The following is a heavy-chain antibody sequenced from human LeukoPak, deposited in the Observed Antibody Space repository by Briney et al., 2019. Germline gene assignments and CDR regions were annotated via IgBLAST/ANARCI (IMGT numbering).Heavy chain of an antibody. Sequence: PGGSLRLSCAASGFTFSSYGMHWVRQAPGKGLEWVAVISYDGSNKYYADSVKGRFTISRDNSKNTLYLQMNSLRAEGTAVYYCARLACSGGSCILDYWGQGTLVAVSS. CDR1: GFTFSSYG. CDR3: ARLACSGGSCILDY. D-gene: IGHD2-15*01. J-gene: IGHJ4*02. CDR2: ISYDGSNK. V-gene: IGHV3-30*03.